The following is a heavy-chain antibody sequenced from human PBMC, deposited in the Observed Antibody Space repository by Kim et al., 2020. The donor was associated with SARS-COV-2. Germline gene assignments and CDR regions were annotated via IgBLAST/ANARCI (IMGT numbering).Heavy chain of an antibody. CDR2: SGRT. CDR3: ARAPGFDP. J-gene: IGHJ5*02. V-gene: IGHV4-59*01. Sequence: SGRTNYYRTLKSRVTRSVNTSKNQFTLKLSSVTAADTAVYYCARAPGFDPWGEGTLVTVSS.